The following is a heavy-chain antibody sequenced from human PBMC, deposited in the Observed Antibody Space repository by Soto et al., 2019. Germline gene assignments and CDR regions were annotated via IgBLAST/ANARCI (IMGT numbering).Heavy chain of an antibody. J-gene: IGHJ4*02. V-gene: IGHV3-30*14. CDR2: ISYDGSNK. CDR3: ARDHTGYCSGGSCPFIDY. Sequence: QVQLVESGGGVVQPGRSLRLSCAASGFTFSSYAMHWVRQAPGKGLEWVSVISYDGSNKYYADSVKGRFNIARDNSKNPLYLQMNSLSAEDTAVYSCARDHTGYCSGGSCPFIDYWSQGTLVTVSS. D-gene: IGHD2-15*01. CDR1: GFTFSSYA.